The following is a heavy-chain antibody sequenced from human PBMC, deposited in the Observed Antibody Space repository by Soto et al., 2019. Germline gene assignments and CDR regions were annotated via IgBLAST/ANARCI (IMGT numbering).Heavy chain of an antibody. CDR1: GFTFGDYA. CDR2: VRSKTYGGTT. D-gene: IGHD1-26*01. V-gene: IGHV3-49*04. CDR3: TRYSGTYHDY. J-gene: IGHJ4*02. Sequence: SLRLSCTASGFTFGDYAMNWVRQAPGKGLEWVGFVRSKTYGGTTEYAASVKGRFTISRDDSKSIAYLQMNSLKTEDTAVYYCTRYSGTYHDYWGQGTLVTVSS.